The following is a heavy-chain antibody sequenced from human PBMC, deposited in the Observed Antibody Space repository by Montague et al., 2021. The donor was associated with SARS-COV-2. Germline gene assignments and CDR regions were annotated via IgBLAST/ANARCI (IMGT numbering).Heavy chain of an antibody. CDR3: VRKGRSSAYAMDY. Sequence: SETLSLTCTVSGASMSGSYWGWVRQPPGKGPEWIGNIYSSGSTHYNPSLKSRVTISVDTSKSQFSLRLTSVTAADTAVYYCVRKGRSSAYAMDYWGQGTLVTVSS. V-gene: IGHV4-59*01. CDR2: IYSSGST. D-gene: IGHD3-22*01. CDR1: GASMSGSY. J-gene: IGHJ4*02.